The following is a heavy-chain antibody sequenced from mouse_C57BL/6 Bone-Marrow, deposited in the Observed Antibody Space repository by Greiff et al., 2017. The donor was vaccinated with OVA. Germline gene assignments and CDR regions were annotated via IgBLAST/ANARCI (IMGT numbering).Heavy chain of an antibody. CDR2: INPSNGGT. V-gene: IGHV1-53*01. J-gene: IGHJ1*03. CDR1: GYTFTSYW. CDR3: ARGGVYYGNYWYFDV. Sequence: VQLQQPGTELVKPGASVKLSCTASGYTFTSYWMHWVKQRPGQGLEWIGNINPSNGGTNYNEKFKSKATLTVDKSSSTAYMQLSSLTSEDSAVYYCARGGVYYGNYWYFDVWGTGTTVTVSS. D-gene: IGHD2-1*01.